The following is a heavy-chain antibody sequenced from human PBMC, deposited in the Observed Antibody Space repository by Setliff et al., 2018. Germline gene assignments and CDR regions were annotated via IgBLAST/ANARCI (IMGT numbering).Heavy chain of an antibody. CDR1: GGSISSGGFY. J-gene: IGHJ4*02. V-gene: IGHV4-61*09. CDR3: ARESATIGEFPLYYFDK. D-gene: IGHD3-10*01. Sequence: SETLSLTCSVSGGSISSGGFYWSWIRQSAGRGLEWIGYFHTGGATDYNLSLKSRVTISLDTSKNQFSLRLSSVTAAGAAVYFCARESATIGEFPLYYFDKWGQGIQVTVSS. CDR2: FHTGGAT.